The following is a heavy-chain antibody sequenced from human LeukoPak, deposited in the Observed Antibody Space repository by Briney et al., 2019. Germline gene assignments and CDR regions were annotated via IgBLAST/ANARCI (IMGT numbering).Heavy chain of an antibody. CDR2: INHSGST. D-gene: IGHD6-13*01. Sequence: SETLSLTCAVYGGSFSGYYWSWIRQPPGKGLEWIGEINHSGSTNYNPSLKSRVTISVDTSKNQFSLKLSSVTAADTAVYYCARESSRLFDYWGQGTLVTVSP. CDR3: ARESSRLFDY. V-gene: IGHV4-34*01. J-gene: IGHJ4*02. CDR1: GGSFSGYY.